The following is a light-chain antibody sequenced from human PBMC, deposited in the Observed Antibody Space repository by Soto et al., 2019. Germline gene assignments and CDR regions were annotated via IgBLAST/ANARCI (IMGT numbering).Light chain of an antibody. CDR1: QGISTY. CDR3: QHSTTWA. J-gene: IGKJ1*01. V-gene: IGKV1-39*01. CDR2: AAS. Sequence: DIQMTQSPSSLSASVGDRVTITRRASQGISTYLNWYQQKPGKAPKLLIYAASNLQSGVPSRFSGSGSETDFTLTISSLQPEDFATYSCQHSTTWAFGQGTKVDIK.